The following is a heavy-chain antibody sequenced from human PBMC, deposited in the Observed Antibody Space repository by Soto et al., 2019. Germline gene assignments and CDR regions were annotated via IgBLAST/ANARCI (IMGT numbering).Heavy chain of an antibody. V-gene: IGHV3-23*01. D-gene: IGHD5-12*01. CDR3: ANAFDSGWYLDY. CDR1: GFTFSSYA. J-gene: IGHJ4*02. Sequence: GGSLRLSCAASGFTFSSYAMSWVRQAPGKGLEWVSAISGSGGSTYYADSVKGRFTISRDNSKNTLYLQMNSLRAEDTAVYYCANAFDSGWYLDYWGQGTLVTVSS. CDR2: ISGSGGST.